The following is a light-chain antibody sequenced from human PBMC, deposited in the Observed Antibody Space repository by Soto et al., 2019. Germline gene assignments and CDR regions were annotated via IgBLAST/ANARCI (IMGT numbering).Light chain of an antibody. J-gene: IGLJ1*01. CDR1: TGAVTSGHY. CDR2: DTS. Sequence: QAVVTQEPSLTVSPGGTVTLTCGSSTGAVTSGHYPYWFQQKPGQAPRTLIYDTSNKHSWTPARFSGSLLGDKAALTLSGAQPEDEADYYCLLSNYAARRYVFGTGTKVTVL. CDR3: LLSNYAARRYV. V-gene: IGLV7-46*01.